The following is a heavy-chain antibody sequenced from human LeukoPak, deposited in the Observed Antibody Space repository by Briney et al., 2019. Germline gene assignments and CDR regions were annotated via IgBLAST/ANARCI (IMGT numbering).Heavy chain of an antibody. Sequence: PGGSLRLSCAASGFTFSSYAMHWVRQAPGKGLEWVAFISSDETNKYYADSVKDRFTISRDNSKNTLHLQMNSLRDEDAAVYYCDPHDSSSHFWGQGTLVTVSS. CDR1: GFTFSSYA. CDR2: ISSDETNK. J-gene: IGHJ4*02. V-gene: IGHV3-30-3*01. CDR3: DPHDSSSHF. D-gene: IGHD6-6*01.